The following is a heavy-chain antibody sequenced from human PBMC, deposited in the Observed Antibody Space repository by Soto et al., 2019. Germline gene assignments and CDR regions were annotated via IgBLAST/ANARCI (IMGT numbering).Heavy chain of an antibody. CDR3: ARRAHSSSWYLFDP. CDR2: IWYDGSNK. CDR1: GFTFSSYG. D-gene: IGHD6-13*01. V-gene: IGHV3-33*01. Sequence: GSLRLSCAASGFTFSSYGMHWVRQAPGKGLEWVAVIWYDGSNKYYADSVKGRFTISRDNSKNTLYLQMNSLRAEDTAVYYCARRAHSSSWYLFDPWGQGTLVTVSS. J-gene: IGHJ5*02.